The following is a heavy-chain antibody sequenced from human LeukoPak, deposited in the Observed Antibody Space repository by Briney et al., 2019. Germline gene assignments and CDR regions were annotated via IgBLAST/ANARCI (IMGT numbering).Heavy chain of an antibody. J-gene: IGHJ4*02. V-gene: IGHV3-30*18. CDR1: GFTFSSYG. CDR3: AKVSPRDYEFGHFDY. D-gene: IGHD4-17*01. Sequence: GGSLRLSCAASGFTFSSYGMHWVRQAPGKGLEWVAVISYDGSNKYYADSVKGRFTISRDNSKNTLYLQMNSLRAEDTAVYYCAKVSPRDYEFGHFDYWGQGTLVTVSS. CDR2: ISYDGSNK.